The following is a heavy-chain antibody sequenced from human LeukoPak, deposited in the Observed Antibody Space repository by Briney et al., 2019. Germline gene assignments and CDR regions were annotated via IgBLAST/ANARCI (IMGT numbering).Heavy chain of an antibody. J-gene: IGHJ4*02. Sequence: HGASVKVSCKASGYTFTGYYMHWVRQAPGQGLEWMGWINPNSGGTNYAQKFQGRVTMTRDTSISTAYMELSRLRSDDTAVYYCARSYYYVSGSYYHYWGLGTLVTVSS. V-gene: IGHV1-2*02. D-gene: IGHD3-10*01. CDR1: GYTFTGYY. CDR2: INPNSGGT. CDR3: ARSYYYVSGSYYHY.